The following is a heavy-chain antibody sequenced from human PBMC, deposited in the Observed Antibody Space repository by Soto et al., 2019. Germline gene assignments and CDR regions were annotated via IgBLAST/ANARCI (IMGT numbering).Heavy chain of an antibody. V-gene: IGHV3-30*03. CDR1: GFTFSSYG. Sequence: QVQLVESGGGVVQPGRSLRLSCAASGFTFSSYGMHWVRQAPGKGLEWVAVISYDGSNKYYADSVKGRFTISRDNSKNTLYLQMTSLRAEDTAVYYCATGERGYGGSGDYWGQGTLVTVSS. CDR3: ATGERGYGGSGDY. J-gene: IGHJ4*02. D-gene: IGHD5-12*01. CDR2: ISYDGSNK.